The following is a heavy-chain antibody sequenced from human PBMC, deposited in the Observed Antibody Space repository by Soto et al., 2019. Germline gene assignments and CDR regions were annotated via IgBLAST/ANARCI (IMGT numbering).Heavy chain of an antibody. D-gene: IGHD2-2*01. V-gene: IGHV4-34*01. CDR3: ARGIGYCSSINCYSSRRLRFDS. J-gene: IGHJ4*02. CDR2: VNHSGTT. CDR1: GFTFNSYS. Sequence: VSLRLSWAASGFTFNSYSMTWIRQSPEKGLEWIGEVNHSGTTYYKPSLKTRVTISVHTPKNQFSLKMSSVTAADTAVYYCARGIGYCSSINCYSSRRLRFDSWGQGTLVTVSS.